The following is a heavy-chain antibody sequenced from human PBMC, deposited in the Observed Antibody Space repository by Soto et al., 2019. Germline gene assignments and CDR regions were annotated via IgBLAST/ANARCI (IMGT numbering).Heavy chain of an antibody. Sequence: EVQLLESGGGLVQPGGSLRLSCAASGFTFSSYAMSWVRQAPGKGLEWVSAISGSGGSTYYADSVKGRFTISRDNSKNTLYLQMNGRRAEDTAVYYCAKARGAGSYFRPAPFDYWGQGTLVTVSS. J-gene: IGHJ4*02. CDR3: AKARGAGSYFRPAPFDY. CDR1: GFTFSSYA. CDR2: ISGSGGST. V-gene: IGHV3-23*01. D-gene: IGHD3-10*01.